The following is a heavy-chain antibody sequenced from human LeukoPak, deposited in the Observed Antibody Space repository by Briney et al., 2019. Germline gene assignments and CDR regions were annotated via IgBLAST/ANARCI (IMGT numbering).Heavy chain of an antibody. J-gene: IGHJ5*02. V-gene: IGHV1-8*01. Sequence: ASVKVSCKASGYTFTSYDIDWVRQATGQGLEWMGWMNPNSGNTGYAQKFQGRVTMTRNTSISTAYMELSSLRSEDTAVYYCAGVGCSSTSCYGSAWFDPWGQGTLVTVSS. CDR1: GYTFTSYD. CDR2: MNPNSGNT. D-gene: IGHD2-2*01. CDR3: AGVGCSSTSCYGSAWFDP.